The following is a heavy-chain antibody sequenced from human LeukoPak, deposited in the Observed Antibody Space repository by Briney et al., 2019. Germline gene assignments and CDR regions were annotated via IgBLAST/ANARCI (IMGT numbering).Heavy chain of an antibody. CDR1: GFTFDDYA. CDR2: ISGDGVST. Sequence: PGGSLRLSCAASGFTFDDYAMHWVRQAPGKSLDWVSLISGDGVSTYYAYSVKGRFTISRDNSKNSLYLQMNSLRTEDTALYYCAKGYNDFWSGLLVDPDYWGQGTLVTVSS. CDR3: AKGYNDFWSGLLVDPDY. V-gene: IGHV3-43*02. J-gene: IGHJ4*02. D-gene: IGHD3-3*01.